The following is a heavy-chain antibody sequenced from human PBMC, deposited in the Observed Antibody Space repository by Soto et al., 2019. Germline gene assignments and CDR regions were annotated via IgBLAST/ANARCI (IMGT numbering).Heavy chain of an antibody. V-gene: IGHV3-23*01. CDR1: GFTFSSYA. Sequence: PVGSLRLSCAASGFTFSSYAMSWVRQAPGKGLEWVSAISGSGGSTYYADSVKGRFTISRDNSKNTLYLQMNSLRAEDTAVYYCAKGNCSSTSCYYYYYYGMDVWGQGTTVTVSS. D-gene: IGHD2-2*01. CDR2: ISGSGGST. J-gene: IGHJ6*02. CDR3: AKGNCSSTSCYYYYYYGMDV.